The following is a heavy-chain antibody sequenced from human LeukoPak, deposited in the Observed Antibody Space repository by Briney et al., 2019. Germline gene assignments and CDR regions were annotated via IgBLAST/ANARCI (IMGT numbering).Heavy chain of an antibody. V-gene: IGHV1-18*01. CDR3: ARDESRGYDFWSGYYNDYYYGMDV. D-gene: IGHD3-3*01. CDR1: GYTFTSYG. J-gene: IGHJ6*02. Sequence: GASVKVSCKASGYTFTSYGISWVRQAPGQGLEWMGWISAYNGNTTYAQKLQGRVTMTTDTSTSTAYMELRSLRSDDTAVYYCARDESRGYDFWSGYYNDYYYGMDVWGQGTTVTVSS. CDR2: ISAYNGNT.